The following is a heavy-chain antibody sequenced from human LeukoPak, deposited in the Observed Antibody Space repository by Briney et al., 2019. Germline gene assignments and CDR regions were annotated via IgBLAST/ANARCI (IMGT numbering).Heavy chain of an antibody. D-gene: IGHD6-13*01. CDR3: AKDSPTYSSSPNWFDP. Sequence: GGSLRLSRAASGFTFSSYAMSWVRQAPGKGLEWVSAISGSGGSTYYADSVKGRFTISRDNSKNTLYLQMNSLRAEDTAVYYCAKDSPTYSSSPNWFDPWGQGTLVTVSS. CDR1: GFTFSSYA. V-gene: IGHV3-23*01. J-gene: IGHJ5*02. CDR2: ISGSGGST.